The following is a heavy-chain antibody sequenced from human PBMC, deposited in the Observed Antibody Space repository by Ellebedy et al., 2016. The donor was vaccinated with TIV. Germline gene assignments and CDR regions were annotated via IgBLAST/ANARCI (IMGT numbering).Heavy chain of an antibody. V-gene: IGHV3-23*01. Sequence: PGGSLRLSCVVSGFTSSTYAMRWFRQAPGKGLEWVSALLTGGVTFYADSVTGRFTISRDSSKNTLYLQMNSLRVEDTAIYFCAKHSGRSGWISDYWGQGTLVTVSS. D-gene: IGHD3-10*01. CDR2: LLTGGVT. J-gene: IGHJ4*02. CDR3: AKHSGRSGWISDY. CDR1: GFTSSTYA.